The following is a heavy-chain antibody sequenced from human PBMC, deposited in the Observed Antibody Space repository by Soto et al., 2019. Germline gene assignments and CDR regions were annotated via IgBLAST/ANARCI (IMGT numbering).Heavy chain of an antibody. CDR2: VYHTGRT. V-gene: IGHV4-61*10. J-gene: IGHJ4*02. Sequence: SETLSLPSTAPGGSFRSGRSDRSWIRQPTGNGLEWIGFVYHTGRTSYTPSLKSRVSISMDTSRNQFSLTLDSVSAADTAVYFCARDFTYCDSWGPVTLCTVSS. CDR1: GGSFRSGRSD. D-gene: IGHD3-3*01. CDR3: ARDFTYCDS.